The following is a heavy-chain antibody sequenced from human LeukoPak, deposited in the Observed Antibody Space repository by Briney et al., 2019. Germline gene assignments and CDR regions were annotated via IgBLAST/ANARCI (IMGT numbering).Heavy chain of an antibody. CDR2: ISGSGGST. CDR3: AQDTNYYGSGSLDY. V-gene: IGHV3-23*01. J-gene: IGHJ4*02. Sequence: GGSLRLSCAASGFTFSSYAMSWVRQAPGKGLEWVSAISGSGGSTYYADSVKGRFTISRDNSKNTLYLQMNSLRAEDTAVYYCAQDTNYYGSGSLDYWGQGTLVTVFS. D-gene: IGHD3-10*01. CDR1: GFTFSSYA.